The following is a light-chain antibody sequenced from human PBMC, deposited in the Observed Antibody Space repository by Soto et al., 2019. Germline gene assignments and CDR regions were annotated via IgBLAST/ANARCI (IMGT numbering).Light chain of an antibody. CDR2: GAS. J-gene: IGKJ5*01. CDR1: QSVSSSY. CDR3: QQYGSSL. Sequence: EIVLTQSPGTLSLSPGERATLSCRASQSVSSSYLAWYQQKPGQAPRLLLYGASSRATGIPDRFSGSGSGTDFTLTISRLEPEDFAVYYCQQYGSSLFGQGTRLEIK. V-gene: IGKV3-20*01.